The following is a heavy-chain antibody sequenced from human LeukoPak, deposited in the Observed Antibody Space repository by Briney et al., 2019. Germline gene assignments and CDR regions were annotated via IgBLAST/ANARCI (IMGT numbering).Heavy chain of an antibody. D-gene: IGHD2/OR15-2a*01. V-gene: IGHV3-33*01. CDR1: GFTFSIYG. Sequence: PGRSLRLSCAASGFTFSIYGMHWVRQAPGKGLEWVAVIYFDGSDKYYADSVKGRFTVSRDNSMNTLYLQMNGLRAEDTAIYYCARTFLRGNPLGAFEIWGQGTMVSVSS. J-gene: IGHJ3*02. CDR3: ARTFLRGNPLGAFEI. CDR2: IYFDGSDK.